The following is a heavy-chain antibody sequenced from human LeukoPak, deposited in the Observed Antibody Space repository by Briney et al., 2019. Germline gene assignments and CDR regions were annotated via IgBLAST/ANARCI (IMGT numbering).Heavy chain of an antibody. CDR1: RFTFYNFW. Sequence: GGSLRLSCAASRFTFYNFWMHWVPPAPGQGLVWVSRINPDGSSTTYAAAVEDRFTSSRDNVNKTVSLQTNSRRAEDTAAYFCVGALFDYNANV. J-gene: IGHJ3*01. CDR3: VGALFDYNANV. CDR2: INPDGSST. D-gene: IGHD5-12*01. V-gene: IGHV3-74*03.